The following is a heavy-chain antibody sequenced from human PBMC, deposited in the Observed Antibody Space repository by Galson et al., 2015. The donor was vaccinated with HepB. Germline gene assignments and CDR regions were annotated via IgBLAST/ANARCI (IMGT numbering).Heavy chain of an antibody. CDR1: GFTFKNYA. Sequence: SLRLSCAASGFTFKNYAMYWVRQAPGKGLEYVSTISSNGGSTYYANSVKGRFTISRDNSKNTLYLQMDSLRAEDMAVYYCARTYYDSTGFSKNWYFDLWGRGTLVTVSS. V-gene: IGHV3-64*01. J-gene: IGHJ2*01. CDR3: ARTYYDSTGFSKNWYFDL. CDR2: ISSNGGST. D-gene: IGHD3-22*01.